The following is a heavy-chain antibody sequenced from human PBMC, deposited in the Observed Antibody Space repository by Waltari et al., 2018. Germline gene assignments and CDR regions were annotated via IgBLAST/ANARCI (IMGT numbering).Heavy chain of an antibody. D-gene: IGHD1-26*01. CDR3: AREHPLIVGATGYYYYMDV. CDR1: GGTFSSYA. Sequence: QVQLVQSGAEVKKPGSSVKVSCKASGGTFSSYAISWVRQAPGQGLEWMGGIIPILGIANYAPKFQGRVTITADKSTSTAYMELSSLRSEDTAVYYCAREHPLIVGATGYYYYMDVWGKGTTVTVSS. V-gene: IGHV1-69*10. J-gene: IGHJ6*03. CDR2: IIPILGIA.